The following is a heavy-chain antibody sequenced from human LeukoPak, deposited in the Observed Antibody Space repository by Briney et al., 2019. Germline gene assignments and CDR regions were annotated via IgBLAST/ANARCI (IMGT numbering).Heavy chain of an antibody. D-gene: IGHD6-19*01. V-gene: IGHV3-74*01. CDR3: TRGRIAVAGFLFDY. CDR1: GFTFSSYW. Sequence: SGGSLRLSCAASGFTFSSYWMHWVRQAPGKGVVWVSRINSDGSSTTYADSVKGRFTISRDNGNNTLYLQMNSLRAVDTAVYYCTRGRIAVAGFLFDYWGQGILVTVPS. CDR2: INSDGSST. J-gene: IGHJ4*02.